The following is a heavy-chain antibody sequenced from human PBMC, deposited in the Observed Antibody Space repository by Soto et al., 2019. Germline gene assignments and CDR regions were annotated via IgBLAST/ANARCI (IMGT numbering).Heavy chain of an antibody. CDR1: GFTFSSYS. J-gene: IGHJ6*02. CDR3: ARGGGNWNYWPYYYGMDV. CDR2: ISSSSSTI. Sequence: PGGSLGLSCADSGFTFSSYSMNWVRQAPGKGLEWVSYISSSSSTIYYADSVKGRFTISRDNAKNSLYLQMNSLRDEDTAVYYCARGGGNWNYWPYYYGMDVWGQGTTVTVSS. D-gene: IGHD1-7*01. V-gene: IGHV3-48*02.